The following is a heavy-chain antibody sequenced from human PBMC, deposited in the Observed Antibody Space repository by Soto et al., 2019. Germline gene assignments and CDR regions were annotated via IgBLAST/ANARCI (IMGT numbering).Heavy chain of an antibody. CDR2: IYYSGST. CDR1: GGSISSYY. CDR3: ARGGGGSGTHYYYGMDV. J-gene: IGHJ6*02. Sequence: SETLSLTCTVSGGSISSYYWSWIRQPPGKGLEWIGYIYYSGSTNYNPSLKSRVTISVDTSKNQFSLKLSSVTAADTAVYYCARGGGGSGTHYYYGMDVWGQGTTVTV. D-gene: IGHD3-10*01. V-gene: IGHV4-59*01.